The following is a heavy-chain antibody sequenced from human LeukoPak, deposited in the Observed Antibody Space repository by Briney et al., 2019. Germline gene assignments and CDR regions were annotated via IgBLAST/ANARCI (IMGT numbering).Heavy chain of an antibody. CDR2: MNPNSGYT. CDR3: ARVAGSIDY. CDR1: GYTFTTYD. D-gene: IGHD6-19*01. V-gene: IGHV1-8*03. J-gene: IGHJ4*02. Sequence: ASVEVSCKASGYTFTTYDINWVRQATGQGLEWMGWMNPNSGYTGFAQKFQGRVTFTRATSISTAYMELSSLRSEDTAVYYCARVAGSIDYWGQGTLVTVSS.